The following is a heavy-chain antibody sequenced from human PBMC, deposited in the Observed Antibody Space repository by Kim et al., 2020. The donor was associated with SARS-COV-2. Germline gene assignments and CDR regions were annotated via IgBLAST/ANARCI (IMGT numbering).Heavy chain of an antibody. CDR3: ARDGTVTNSQTYY. V-gene: IGHV3-21*01. Sequence: YADSVKGRFTISRDNAKNSLYLQMNSLRAEDTAVYYCARDGTVTNSQTYYWGQGTLVTVSS. J-gene: IGHJ4*02. D-gene: IGHD4-17*01.